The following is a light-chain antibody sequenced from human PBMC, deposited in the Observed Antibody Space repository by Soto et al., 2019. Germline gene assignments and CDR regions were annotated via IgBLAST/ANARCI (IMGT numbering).Light chain of an antibody. CDR1: QSINSW. V-gene: IGKV1-5*01. CDR3: QEYVYYST. Sequence: DIQMTQSPSTLSASVGDRVTITCRASQSINSWLSWYQQSPGKAPKLLIYHASTLESGVPSRFSGRGSGTEFPLTISSLQPDDFATYYCQEYVYYSTFGGGTQVEIK. J-gene: IGKJ4*01. CDR2: HAS.